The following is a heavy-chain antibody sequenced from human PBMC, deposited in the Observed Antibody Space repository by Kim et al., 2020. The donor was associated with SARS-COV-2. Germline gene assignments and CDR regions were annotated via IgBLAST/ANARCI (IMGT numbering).Heavy chain of an antibody. CDR3: ASRSIQLLDC. V-gene: IGHV4-39*01. D-gene: IGHD5-18*01. CDR2: ST. J-gene: IGHJ4*02. Sequence: STCYTPTLKSRVTISVDPSKNQFSLKLSSVTAADTAVYYCASRSIQLLDCWGQGTLVTVSS.